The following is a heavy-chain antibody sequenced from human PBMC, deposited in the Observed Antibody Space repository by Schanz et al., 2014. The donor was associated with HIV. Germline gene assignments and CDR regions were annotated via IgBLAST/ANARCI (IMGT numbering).Heavy chain of an antibody. CDR3: AKSRGDSWPYGMDV. CDR1: GFTFSSYG. Sequence: QVHLVESGGGVAQPGRSLRLSCTASGFTFSSYGMHWVRQAPGKGLEWVAGISYDGSNKYYADSVKGRFTISRDNSKNTLYLQMNSLRAEDTAVYYCAKSRGDSWPYGMDVWGQGTTVTVSS. CDR2: ISYDGSNK. D-gene: IGHD4-17*01. V-gene: IGHV3-30*18. J-gene: IGHJ6*02.